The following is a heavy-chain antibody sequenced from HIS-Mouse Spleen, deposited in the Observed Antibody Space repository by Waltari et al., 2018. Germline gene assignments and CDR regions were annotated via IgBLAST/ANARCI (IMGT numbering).Heavy chain of an antibody. CDR1: GGSFSGYY. CDR2: INHSGST. V-gene: IGHV4-34*01. Sequence: QVQLQQWGAGLLKPSETLSLTCAVYGGSFSGYYWSWIRRPPGKGLGWIGEINHSGSTNYNPSLKSRVTISVDTSKNQFSLKLSSVTAADTAVYYCARANGYCSSTSCYTNAGGMDVWGQGTTVTVSS. D-gene: IGHD2-2*02. J-gene: IGHJ6*02. CDR3: ARANGYCSSTSCYTNAGGMDV.